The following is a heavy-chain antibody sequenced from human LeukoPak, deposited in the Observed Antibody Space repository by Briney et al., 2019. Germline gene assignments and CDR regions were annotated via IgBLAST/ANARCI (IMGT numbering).Heavy chain of an antibody. V-gene: IGHV5-51*01. J-gene: IGHJ4*02. CDR1: GYSFTSYW. Sequence: GESLKISCKGSGYSFTSYWIGWVRQMPGKGLEWMGIIYPGDSDTRYSPSFQGQVTISADKSISIAYLQMDSLKTEDTAVYYCTQVGGTSWFVGLDYWGQGTLVTVSS. CDR2: IYPGDSDT. D-gene: IGHD6-13*01. CDR3: TQVGGTSWFVGLDY.